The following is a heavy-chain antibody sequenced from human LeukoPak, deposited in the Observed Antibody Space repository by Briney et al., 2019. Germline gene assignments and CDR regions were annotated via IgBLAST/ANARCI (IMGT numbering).Heavy chain of an antibody. Sequence: SETLSLTCTVSGGSISSYYWSWIRQPPGKGLEWIGYMYYSGSTNYNPSLKSRVTISGDTSKNQFSLKLSSVTAADTAVYYCAGEDYYDRSGATINYYYYYGLHVWGQGTTVTVSS. CDR2: MYYSGST. J-gene: IGHJ6*02. CDR3: AGEDYYDRSGATINYYYYYGLHV. CDR1: GGSISSYY. D-gene: IGHD3-22*01. V-gene: IGHV4-59*08.